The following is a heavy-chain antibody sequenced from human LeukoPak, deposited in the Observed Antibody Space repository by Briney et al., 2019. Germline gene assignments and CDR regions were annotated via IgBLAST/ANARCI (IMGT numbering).Heavy chain of an antibody. D-gene: IGHD3-9*01. V-gene: IGHV3-30-3*01. CDR1: GFTFSSYA. CDR2: ISYDGSNK. J-gene: IGHJ4*02. Sequence: GGSLRLSCAASGFTFSSYAMHWVRQAPGKGLEWVAVISYDGSNKYYAGSVKGRFTISRDNSKNTLYLQMNSLRAEDTAVYYCARDPHGIYDILTGYYAAFDYWGQGTLVTVSS. CDR3: ARDPHGIYDILTGYYAAFDY.